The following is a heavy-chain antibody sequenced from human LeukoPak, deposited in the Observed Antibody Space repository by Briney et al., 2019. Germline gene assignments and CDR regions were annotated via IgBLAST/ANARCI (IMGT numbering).Heavy chain of an antibody. CDR2: IYYSGST. J-gene: IGHJ5*02. V-gene: IGHV4-59*01. CDR3: ARPRLRFLDPNWFDP. D-gene: IGHD3-3*01. CDR1: AGSITGYY. Sequence: SETLSLTCTVSAGSITGYYWSWIRQPPGKGLEWIGYIYYSGSTNYNPSLKSRVTISVDTSKNQFSLKLGSVTAADTAVYYCARPRLRFLDPNWFDPWGQGTLVTVSS.